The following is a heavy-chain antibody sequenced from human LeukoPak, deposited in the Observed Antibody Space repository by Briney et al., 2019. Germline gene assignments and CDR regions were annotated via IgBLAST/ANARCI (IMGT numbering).Heavy chain of an antibody. CDR2: MNPNSGNT. V-gene: IGHV1-8*01. CDR1: GYTFTSYD. Sequence: GASVKVSCKASGYTFTSYDINWVRQATGHGLEWMGWMNPNSGNTGYAQKFQGRVTMTRNTSISTAYMELSSLRSEDTAVYYCARGAVATIPYYYYYYGMDVWGQGTTVTVSS. D-gene: IGHD5-12*01. CDR3: ARGAVATIPYYYYYYGMDV. J-gene: IGHJ6*02.